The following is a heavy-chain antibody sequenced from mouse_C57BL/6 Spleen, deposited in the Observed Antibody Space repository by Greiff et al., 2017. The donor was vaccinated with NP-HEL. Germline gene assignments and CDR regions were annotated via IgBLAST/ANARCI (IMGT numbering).Heavy chain of an antibody. J-gene: IGHJ4*01. CDR3: ARGNYYGSSYNYAMDY. CDR1: GYTFTSYW. CDR2: IDPSDSET. D-gene: IGHD1-1*01. V-gene: IGHV1-52*01. Sequence: VQLKQPGAELVRPGSSVKLSCKASGYTFTSYWMHWVKQRPIQGLEWIGNIDPSDSETHYNQKFKDKATLTVDKSSSTAYMQLSSLTSEDSAVYYCARGNYYGSSYNYAMDYWGQGTSVTVSS.